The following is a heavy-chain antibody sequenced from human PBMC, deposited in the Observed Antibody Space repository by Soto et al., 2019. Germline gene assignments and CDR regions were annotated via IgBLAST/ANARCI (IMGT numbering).Heavy chain of an antibody. CDR1: GGSISSSSYY. V-gene: IGHV4-39*01. D-gene: IGHD3-3*01. J-gene: IGHJ6*02. Sequence: SETLSLTCTASGGSISSSSYYLGWIRQPPGKGLEWIGSFYYSGSTYYNPSLKSRVTISVDTSRNQFSLRLSSVTAADTAVYYCARTIFGVVTGDYYYGMDVWGQGTTVPVS. CDR3: ARTIFGVVTGDYYYGMDV. CDR2: FYYSGST.